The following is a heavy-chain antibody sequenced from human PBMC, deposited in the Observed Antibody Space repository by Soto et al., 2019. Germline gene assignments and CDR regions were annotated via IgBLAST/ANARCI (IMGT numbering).Heavy chain of an antibody. Sequence: QVLMHESGPGLVKPSETLSLTCTVSGASVSSGNQYWSWIRQPPGKRLKWIGFIYNSVITNYSPSLKSRVSISADTSRNQFSLKMSSVTAADTAVYYCARGWDANSWGQGALVTVSS. J-gene: IGHJ4*02. CDR2: IYNSVIT. CDR3: ARGWDANS. D-gene: IGHD6-19*01. CDR1: GASVSSGNQY. V-gene: IGHV4-61*01.